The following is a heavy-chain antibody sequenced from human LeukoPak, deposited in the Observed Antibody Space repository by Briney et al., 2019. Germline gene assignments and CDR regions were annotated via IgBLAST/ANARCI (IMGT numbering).Heavy chain of an antibody. D-gene: IGHD3-9*01. V-gene: IGHV3-21*01. Sequence: GGSLRLSCAASGFTFSSYSMNWVRHAPGKGLECVSSISSSGTYVYYADTVKGRFTISRDNAKNSLSLQMNSLRADDAAVYYCARASSKQLAGYLPDGFDIWGQGTMVTVSS. CDR2: ISSSGTYV. J-gene: IGHJ3*02. CDR3: ARASSKQLAGYLPDGFDI. CDR1: GFTFSSYS.